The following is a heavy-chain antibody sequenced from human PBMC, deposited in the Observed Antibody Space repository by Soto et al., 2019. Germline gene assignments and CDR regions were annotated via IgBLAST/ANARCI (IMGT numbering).Heavy chain of an antibody. CDR3: ARTHYYDSSGSDAFDI. CDR2: ISSSSSYI. Sequence: EVQLVESGGGLVKTGGSLRLSCAASGFTFSSYSMNWVRQAPGKGLEWVSSISSSSSYIYYADSVKGRFTISRDNAKNSLYLQMNSLRAEDTAVYYCARTHYYDSSGSDAFDIWGQGTMVTVSS. J-gene: IGHJ3*02. D-gene: IGHD3-22*01. CDR1: GFTFSSYS. V-gene: IGHV3-21*01.